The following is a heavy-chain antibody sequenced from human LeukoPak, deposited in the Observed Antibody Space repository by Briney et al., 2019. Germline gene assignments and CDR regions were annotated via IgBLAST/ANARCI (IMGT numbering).Heavy chain of an antibody. CDR2: ISYDGSDK. J-gene: IGHJ4*02. CDR3: ARGAPPYSDFWSGYCTY. D-gene: IGHD3-3*01. V-gene: IGHV3-33*08. CDR1: GFTFTNYG. Sequence: GRSLRLSCAASGFTFTNYGMHWVRQAPGKGLEWVAVISYDGSDKYSADSVKGRFTISRDNAKNSLYLQMNSLRAEDTAVYYCARGAPPYSDFWSGYCTYWGQGTLVTVSS.